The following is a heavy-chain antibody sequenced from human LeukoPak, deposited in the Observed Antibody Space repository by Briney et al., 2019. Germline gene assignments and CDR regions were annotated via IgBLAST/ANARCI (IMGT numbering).Heavy chain of an antibody. CDR3: ARMFGERLQSDC. D-gene: IGHD3-10*02. Sequence: KPSETLSLTCTVSGASISGHYWSWIRQPPGKGLEWIGYIFYTGSTNYNPSLKSRVTISVDTSKNEFSLNLNSVAAADTAVYYCARMFGERLQSDCWGQGTLVTVSS. V-gene: IGHV4-59*11. J-gene: IGHJ4*02. CDR1: GASISGHY. CDR2: IFYTGST.